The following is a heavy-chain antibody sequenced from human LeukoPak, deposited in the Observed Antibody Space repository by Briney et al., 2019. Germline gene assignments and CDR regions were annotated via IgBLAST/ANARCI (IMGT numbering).Heavy chain of an antibody. D-gene: IGHD2-2*01. CDR1: GYTFTSYD. V-gene: IGHV1-8*01. J-gene: IGHJ6*02. CDR3: ARGRYCSSTSCLYYYYYGMDV. CDR2: MNPNSGNT. Sequence: ASVKVSCEASGYTFTSYDINWVRQATGQGLEWMGWMNPNSGNTGYAQKFQGRVTMTRNTSISTAYMELSSLRSEDTAVYYCARGRYCSSTSCLYYYYYGMDVWGQGTTVTVSS.